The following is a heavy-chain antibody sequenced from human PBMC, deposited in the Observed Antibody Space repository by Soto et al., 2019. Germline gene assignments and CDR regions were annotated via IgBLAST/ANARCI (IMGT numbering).Heavy chain of an antibody. CDR3: ARGLSMTYFDY. J-gene: IGHJ4*02. D-gene: IGHD3-22*01. V-gene: IGHV4-59*01. CDR2: IYYSGST. Sequence: SETLSLTCTVSGGSINSYYWSWIRQPPGKGLEWIGYIYYSGSTNYNPSLKSRVTISVDTSKNQFSLKLNSVTAADTAVYYCARGLSMTYFDYWGQGNLVTVSS. CDR1: GGSINSYY.